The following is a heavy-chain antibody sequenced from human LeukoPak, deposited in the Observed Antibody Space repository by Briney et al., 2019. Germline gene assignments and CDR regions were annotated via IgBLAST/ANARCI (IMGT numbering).Heavy chain of an antibody. D-gene: IGHD1-26*01. CDR1: GGSVSSGSYY. V-gene: IGHV4-61*01. J-gene: IGHJ4*02. Sequence: SETLSLTCTVSGGSVSSGSYYWSWIRQPPGKGLEWIGYIYYRGSTNYNPSLKSRVTISVDTSKNQFSLKLSSVTAADTAVYYCASQKSGSYDYWGQGTLVTVSS. CDR2: IYYRGST. CDR3: ASQKSGSYDY.